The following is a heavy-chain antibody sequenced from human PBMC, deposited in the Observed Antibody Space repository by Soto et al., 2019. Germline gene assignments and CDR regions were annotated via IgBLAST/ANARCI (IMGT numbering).Heavy chain of an antibody. CDR3: TRSYGYTFGGSLDN. CDR1: GDTFNSYV. CDR2: IITAFGTT. Sequence: QVQLVQSGPEEKKPGSSVKVSCKASGDTFNSYVITWVRQAPGQGLEWLGGIITAFGTTGYAQNFQDRLTITADEAATTDHTELSSLTSDDTAMYYCTRSYGYTFGGSLDNWGQGTLVTVSS. D-gene: IGHD5-18*01. J-gene: IGHJ4*02. V-gene: IGHV1-69*01.